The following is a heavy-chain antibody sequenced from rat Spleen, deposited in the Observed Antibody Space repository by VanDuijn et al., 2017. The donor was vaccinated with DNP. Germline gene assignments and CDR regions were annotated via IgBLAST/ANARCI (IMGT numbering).Heavy chain of an antibody. Sequence: EVQLVETGGGLVQPGRSLKLSCVASGFTFSSYWMYWIRQAPGKGLEWVASINPDGGNTYCQDSVKGRFTISRDNAKSTLYLQMNSLRSEDTATYYCTRDREQVDYWGQGVMVTVSS. CDR2: INPDGGNT. V-gene: IGHV5-58*01. CDR3: TRDREQVDY. J-gene: IGHJ2*01. D-gene: IGHD1-10*01. CDR1: GFTFSSYW.